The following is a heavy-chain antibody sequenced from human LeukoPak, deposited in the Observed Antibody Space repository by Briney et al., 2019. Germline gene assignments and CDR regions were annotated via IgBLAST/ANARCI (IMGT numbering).Heavy chain of an antibody. J-gene: IGHJ5*02. CDR2: VYHSGTT. D-gene: IGHD5-18*01. V-gene: IGHV4-34*01. CDR1: GGSFTAFY. Sequence: SETLSLTCTVSGGSFTAFYWSWIRQPPGKGLEWIGEVYHSGTTNYNPSLKSRVTISVDTSKNQFSLKLSSVTAADTAVYYCARVRRYSLNWFDPWGQGTLVTVSS. CDR3: ARVRRYSLNWFDP.